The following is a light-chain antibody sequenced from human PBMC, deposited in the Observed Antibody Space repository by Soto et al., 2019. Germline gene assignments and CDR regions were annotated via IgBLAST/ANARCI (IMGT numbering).Light chain of an antibody. V-gene: IGKV1-5*01. CDR3: QQYYNCPR. CDR2: DAS. CDR1: QSISFW. J-gene: IGKJ5*01. Sequence: IRMAPEPARVYASVGGRVTITCRASQSISFWLAWYQQKPGRAPNLLIYDASILESGVPSRFSGSRSGTEFTLTISSLQPDDFATYYCQQYYNCPRFGQGTRLDIK.